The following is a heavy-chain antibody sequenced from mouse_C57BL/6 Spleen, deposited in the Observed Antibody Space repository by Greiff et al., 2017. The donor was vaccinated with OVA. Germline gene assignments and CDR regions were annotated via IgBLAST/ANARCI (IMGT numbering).Heavy chain of an antibody. J-gene: IGHJ2*01. V-gene: IGHV3-6*01. CDR2: ISYDGSN. CDR3: ARERDGYYVDY. D-gene: IGHD2-3*01. CDR1: GYSITSGYY. Sequence: DVKLQESGPGLVKPSQSLSLTCSVTGYSITSGYYWNWIRQFPGNKLEWMGYISYDGSNNYNPSLKNRISITRDTSKNQFFLKLNSVTTEDIATYYCARERDGYYVDYWGQGTTLTVSS.